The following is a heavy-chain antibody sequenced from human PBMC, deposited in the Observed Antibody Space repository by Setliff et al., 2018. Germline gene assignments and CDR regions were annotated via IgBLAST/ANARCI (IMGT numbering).Heavy chain of an antibody. CDR2: INHNGGT. V-gene: IGHV4-34*01. Sequence: SETLSLTCAVYGGSFSGYYWSWIRQPPGRGLEWIGEINHNGGTNYNPSLKSRVMISVDTSKNQFSLKLTSVSAADTAVYYCARSPPYGGHRVFDLWGQGTMVTVSS. J-gene: IGHJ3*01. CDR1: GGSFSGYY. D-gene: IGHD4-17*01. CDR3: ARSPPYGGHRVFDL.